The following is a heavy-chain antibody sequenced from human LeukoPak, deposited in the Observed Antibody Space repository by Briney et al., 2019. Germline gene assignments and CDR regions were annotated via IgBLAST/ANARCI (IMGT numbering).Heavy chain of an antibody. J-gene: IGHJ4*02. V-gene: IGHV3-23*01. CDR1: DFSFITYA. D-gene: IGHD3-22*01. CDR2: ISGGGDAT. CDR3: ARGRRRYYDTDPMDY. Sequence: PGGSLRLSCAASDFSFITYAMSWDRQAPGKVLEWVSTISGGGDATYYADSVKGRFTISRDNSKNTLYLQMGSLRAEDMAVYYSARGRRRYYDTDPMDYWGQGTLVTVPS.